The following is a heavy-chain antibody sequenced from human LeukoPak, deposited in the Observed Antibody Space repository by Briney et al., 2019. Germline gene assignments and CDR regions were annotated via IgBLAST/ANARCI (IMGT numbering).Heavy chain of an antibody. CDR3: AKTKGYSYGYYFDY. V-gene: IGHV3-30*18. CDR1: GFTLSSYA. Sequence: GGSLRLSCAASGFTLSSYAMHWVGQSLGKGLEWAAVMSYDGFNKYYADSVKGRFTISRDNSKNTLYLQMNSLRAEDTAVYYCAKTKGYSYGYYFDYWAHGTLVTVSS. D-gene: IGHD5-18*01. CDR2: MSYDGFNK. J-gene: IGHJ4*01.